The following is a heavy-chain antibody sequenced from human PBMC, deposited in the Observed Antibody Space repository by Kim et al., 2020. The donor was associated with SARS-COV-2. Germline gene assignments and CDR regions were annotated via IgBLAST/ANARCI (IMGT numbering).Heavy chain of an antibody. CDR1: GFTFSNAW. CDR2: IKSKTDGGTT. V-gene: IGHV3-15*01. Sequence: GGSLRLSCAASGFTFSNAWMSWVRQAPGKWLEWVGRIKSKTDGGTTDYAAPVKGRFTISRDDSKNTLYLQMNSLKTEDTAVYYCTTEYGGSAASYYYGMDVWGQGTTVTVSS. D-gene: IGHD1-26*01. J-gene: IGHJ6*02. CDR3: TTEYGGSAASYYYGMDV.